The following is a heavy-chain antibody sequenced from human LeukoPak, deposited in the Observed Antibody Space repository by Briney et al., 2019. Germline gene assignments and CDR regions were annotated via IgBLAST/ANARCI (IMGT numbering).Heavy chain of an antibody. V-gene: IGHV5-51*01. Sequence: RGESLKISCKVSGYNFNTYWIGWVRQMPGRGLEWMGIIYPGDSDSRYSPSFEGQVTISGDKSINTAYLQWSSLKASDTAMYYCARAPHLSGSFDYWGQGTLVTVSS. J-gene: IGHJ4*02. D-gene: IGHD3-10*01. CDR3: ARAPHLSGSFDY. CDR2: IYPGDSDS. CDR1: GYNFNTYW.